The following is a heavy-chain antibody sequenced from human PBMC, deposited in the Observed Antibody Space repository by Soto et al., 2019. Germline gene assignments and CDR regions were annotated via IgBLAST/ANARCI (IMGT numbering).Heavy chain of an antibody. D-gene: IGHD6-13*01. CDR3: ARDTIAAAGTGGGGVDY. J-gene: IGHJ4*02. CDR2: ISYDGSNK. V-gene: IGHV3-30-3*01. Sequence: VQLVESGGGVVQPGRSLRLSCAASGFTFSSYAMHWVRQAPGKGLEWVAVISYDGSNKYYADSVKGRFTISRDNSKNTLYLQMNSLRAEDTAVYYCARDTIAAAGTGGGGVDYWGQGTLVTVSS. CDR1: GFTFSSYA.